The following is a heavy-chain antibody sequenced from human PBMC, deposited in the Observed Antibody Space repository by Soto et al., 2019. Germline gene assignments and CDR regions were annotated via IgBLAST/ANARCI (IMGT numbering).Heavy chain of an antibody. V-gene: IGHV3-23*01. J-gene: IGHJ4*02. CDR2: ISVSGGST. D-gene: IGHD3-22*01. Sequence: GGSLRLSCAASGFTFSSFGMSWVRQAPGKGLEWVSTISVSGGSTYYADSVKGRFTISRDNSKNTLYLQVNSLRAEDTAVYYCAKPGSGYRFDYWGQGTLVTVSS. CDR1: GFTFSSFG. CDR3: AKPGSGYRFDY.